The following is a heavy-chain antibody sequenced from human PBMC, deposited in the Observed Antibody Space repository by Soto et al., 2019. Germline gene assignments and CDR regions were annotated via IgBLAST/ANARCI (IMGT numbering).Heavy chain of an antibody. D-gene: IGHD1-26*01. CDR3: AKGYSGSYYTLDY. V-gene: IGHV1-69*13. J-gene: IGHJ4*02. CDR1: GGTFRSYA. Sequence: SVKVSCKASGGTFRSYAISWVRQAPGQGLEWMGGIIPIFGTANYAQKFQGRVTITADESTSTAYMELSSLRSEDTAVYYCAKGYSGSYYTLDYWGQGTLVTVSS. CDR2: IIPIFGTA.